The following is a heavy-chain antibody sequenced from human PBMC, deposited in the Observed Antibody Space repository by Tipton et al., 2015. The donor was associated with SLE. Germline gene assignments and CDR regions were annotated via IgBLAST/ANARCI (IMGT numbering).Heavy chain of an antibody. CDR1: GFTFGDYA. CDR3: TGDSSGPHAFDI. CDR2: IRSKAYGGTT. J-gene: IGHJ3*02. D-gene: IGHD3-22*01. Sequence: SLRLSCTASGFTFGDYAMGWVRQAPGKGLEWVGFIRSKAYGGTTEYAASVKGRFTISRDDSKSIAYLQMNGLKTEDTAVYYCTGDSSGPHAFDIWGQGTLVTVSS. V-gene: IGHV3-49*04.